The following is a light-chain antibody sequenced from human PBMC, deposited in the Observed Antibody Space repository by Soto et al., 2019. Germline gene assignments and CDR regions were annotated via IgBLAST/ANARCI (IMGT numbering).Light chain of an antibody. V-gene: IGKV3-20*01. CDR2: GAS. CDR3: QQYGSSPGT. CDR1: QSVSSSY. Sequence: EIVLTQSPGTLSLSPGERATLSCRASQSVSSSYLAWYLQKPGQAPILLIYGASTRATGIPGRFSGSGSGTDFTLTISRLEPEDFAVYYCQQYGSSPGTFGQGPKVEIK. J-gene: IGKJ1*01.